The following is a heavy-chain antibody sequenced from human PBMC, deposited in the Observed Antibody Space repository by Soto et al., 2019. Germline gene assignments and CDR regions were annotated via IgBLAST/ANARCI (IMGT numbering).Heavy chain of an antibody. Sequence: PGESLKISCKASGYIFTNYWITWVRQMPGKGLEWMGRIDAIDSYTNYSPSYQGHVTISVDKSITTAYLQWSSLKASDTAMYYCARHRIAADIFDVWGQGTMVTVSS. CDR3: ARHRIAADIFDV. CDR2: IDAIDSYT. D-gene: IGHD6-13*01. J-gene: IGHJ3*01. CDR1: GYIFTNYW. V-gene: IGHV5-10-1*01.